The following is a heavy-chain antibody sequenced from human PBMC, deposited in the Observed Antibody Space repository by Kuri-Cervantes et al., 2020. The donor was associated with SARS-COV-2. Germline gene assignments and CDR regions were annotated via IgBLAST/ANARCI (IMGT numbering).Heavy chain of an antibody. CDR1: GGSISSYY. Sequence: SETLSLTCTVSGGSISSYYWSWIRQPPGKGLEWIGYIYYSGSTNYNPSLKSRVTISVDTSKNQFSLKLSSVTAADTAVYYCAKLGPRRHYEDWGQGTLVTVSS. CDR3: AKLGPRRHYED. J-gene: IGHJ4*02. D-gene: IGHD4-17*01. CDR2: IYYSGST. V-gene: IGHV4-59*01.